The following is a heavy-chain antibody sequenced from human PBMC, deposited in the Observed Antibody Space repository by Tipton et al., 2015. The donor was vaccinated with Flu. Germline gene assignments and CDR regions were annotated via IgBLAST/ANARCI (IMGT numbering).Heavy chain of an antibody. CDR2: ISQDGSEK. D-gene: IGHD2-21*01. V-gene: IGHV3-7*03. CDR3: AAFCGGPCYIVNS. Sequence: GSLRLSCAASGFTFTNYWMSWIRQAPRKGLEWVAHISQDGSEKYYVDSVKGRFTISRDNAKKSVYLQMNSLRAEDTAVYYCAAFCGGPCYIVNSWGQGTLVTVSS. J-gene: IGHJ5*02. CDR1: GFTFTNYW.